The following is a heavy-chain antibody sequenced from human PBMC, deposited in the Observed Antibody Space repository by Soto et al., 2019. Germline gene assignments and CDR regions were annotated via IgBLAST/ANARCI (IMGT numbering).Heavy chain of an antibody. Sequence: ASGPTLVNPTQTLTLTCTFAGFSLSTSGMCVSWIRQPPGKALEWLALIDWDDDKYYSTSLKTRLTISKDTSKNQVVLTMTNMDPVDTATYYCAHRCSGYLPVGMSDAFAIWSQGTMVTVSS. CDR3: AHRCSGYLPVGMSDAFAI. J-gene: IGHJ3*02. V-gene: IGHV2-70*12. D-gene: IGHD3-22*01. CDR2: IDWDDDK. CDR1: GFSLSTSGMC.